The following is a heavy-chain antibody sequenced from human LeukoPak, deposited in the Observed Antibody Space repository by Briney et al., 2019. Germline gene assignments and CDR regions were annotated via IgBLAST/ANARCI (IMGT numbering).Heavy chain of an antibody. CDR2: ISAYNGNT. D-gene: IGHD2-2*01. CDR3: ARSAAISWFDP. Sequence: ASVKVSCKASGGTFSSYAISWVRQAPGQGLEWMGWISAYNGNTNYAQKLQGRVTMTTDTSTSTAYMELRSLRSDDTAVYYCARSAAISWFDPWAREPWSPSPQ. J-gene: IGHJ5*02. CDR1: GGTFSSYA. V-gene: IGHV1-18*01.